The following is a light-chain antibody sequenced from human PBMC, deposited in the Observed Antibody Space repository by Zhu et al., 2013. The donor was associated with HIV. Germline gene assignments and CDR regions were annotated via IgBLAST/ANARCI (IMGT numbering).Light chain of an antibody. CDR1: RDLKTN. CDR3: QQYKKWPPT. J-gene: IGKJ4*01. Sequence: TQSPATLSVSPGDRVTLSCRAGRDLKTNVAWYQQTPGRAPRLLVHDASMRATDVPARFIGSGSGTQFTLTIDSLQSEDFAVYYCQQYKKWPPTFGGGTKVEIK. V-gene: IGKV3-15*01. CDR2: DAS.